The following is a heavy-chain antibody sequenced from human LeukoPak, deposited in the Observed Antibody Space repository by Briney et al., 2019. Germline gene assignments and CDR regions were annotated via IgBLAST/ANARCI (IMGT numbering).Heavy chain of an antibody. V-gene: IGHV1-46*01. CDR2: INPSGGST. D-gene: IGHD3-16*01. CDR1: GYTLTELS. J-gene: IGHJ4*02. CDR3: AREGGGFDY. Sequence: ASVKVSCKVSGYTLTELSMHWVRQAPGQGLEWMGIINPSGGSTSYAQKFQGRVTMTRDTSTSTVYMELSSLRSEDTAVYYCAREGGGFDYWGQGTLVTVSS.